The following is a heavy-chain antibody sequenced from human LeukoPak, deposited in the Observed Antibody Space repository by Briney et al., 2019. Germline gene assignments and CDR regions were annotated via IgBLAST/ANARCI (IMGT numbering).Heavy chain of an antibody. Sequence: GGSLRLSCAASAFTFSSYWMHWVRQAPGKGLEWVSRIKGDESSINYADSVEGRFTISRDNAKNTVYLHLNSLRVEDTAVYYCVRGPFYLYFFDYGGREPRVTVSS. J-gene: IGHJ4*02. D-gene: IGHD3-3*02. CDR3: VRGPFYLYFFDY. CDR2: IKGDESSI. CDR1: AFTFSSYW. V-gene: IGHV3-74*01.